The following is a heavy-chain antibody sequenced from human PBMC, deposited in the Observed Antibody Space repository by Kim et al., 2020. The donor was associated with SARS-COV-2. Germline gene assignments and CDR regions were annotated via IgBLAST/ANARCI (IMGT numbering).Heavy chain of an antibody. CDR3: ARGFYPDTYYYDSSGYLYFDY. D-gene: IGHD3-22*01. CDR2: IYYSGST. Sequence: SETLSLTCTVSGGSISSYYWSWIRQPPGKGLEWIGYIYYSGSTNYNPSLKSRVTISVDTSKNQFSLKLSSVTAADTAVYYCARGFYPDTYYYDSSGYLYFDYWGQGTLVTVSS. CDR1: GGSISSYY. J-gene: IGHJ4*02. V-gene: IGHV4-59*01.